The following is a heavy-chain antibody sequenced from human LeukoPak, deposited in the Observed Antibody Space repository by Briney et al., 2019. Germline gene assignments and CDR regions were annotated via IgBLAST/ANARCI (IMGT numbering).Heavy chain of an antibody. J-gene: IGHJ4*02. CDR2: ISAYNGNT. Sequence: ASVKVSCKASGYTFTGYYMHWVRRAPGQGLEWMGWISAYNGNTNYAQKLQGRVTMTTDTSTSTAYMELRSLRSDDTAVYYCARARSQDIVVVYDPDYWGQGTLVTVSS. CDR3: ARARSQDIVVVYDPDY. V-gene: IGHV1-18*04. CDR1: GYTFTGYY. D-gene: IGHD2-2*01.